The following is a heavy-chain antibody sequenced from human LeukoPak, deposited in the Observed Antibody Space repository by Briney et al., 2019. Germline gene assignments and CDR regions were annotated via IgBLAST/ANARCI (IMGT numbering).Heavy chain of an antibody. CDR3: ARFAAGGSYYYDMDV. Sequence: PGGSLRLSCASSGLIFSSYAMSWVRQAPGKGLEWVSAISGSGARTYYADSVKGRFTISRDNAKNSLYLQMNSLRADDTAVYYCARFAAGGSYYYDMDVWGKGTTVTVSS. CDR2: ISGSGART. D-gene: IGHD3-10*01. V-gene: IGHV3-23*01. CDR1: GLIFSSYA. J-gene: IGHJ6*03.